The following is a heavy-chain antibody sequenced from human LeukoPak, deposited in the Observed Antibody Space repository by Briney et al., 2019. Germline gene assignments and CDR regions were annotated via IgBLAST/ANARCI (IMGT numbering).Heavy chain of an antibody. V-gene: IGHV3-49*04. Sequence: GGSLRLSCTASGFTFGDYAMSWVRQAPGKGLEWVGFIRSKAYGGTTEYAASVKGRFTISRDNAKNSLYLQMNSLRAEDTAVYYCARDVPPWGTDYWGQGTLVTVSS. D-gene: IGHD3-16*01. J-gene: IGHJ4*02. CDR3: ARDVPPWGTDY. CDR2: IRSKAYGGTT. CDR1: GFTFGDYA.